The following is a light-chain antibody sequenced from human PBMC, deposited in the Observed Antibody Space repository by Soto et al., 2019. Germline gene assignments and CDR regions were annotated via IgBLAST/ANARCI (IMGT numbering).Light chain of an antibody. V-gene: IGKV1-5*01. CDR2: DAS. CDR3: QQYHSYYPWT. Sequence: DIQMTQSPSTLSASVGDRLTITCRASQSISSWLAWYQQKPGKPPKLLIYDASSLESGVPSRSSGSGSGTDFSLTITSLQPDDSATYYCQQYHSYYPWTFGQGTKVDIK. J-gene: IGKJ1*01. CDR1: QSISSW.